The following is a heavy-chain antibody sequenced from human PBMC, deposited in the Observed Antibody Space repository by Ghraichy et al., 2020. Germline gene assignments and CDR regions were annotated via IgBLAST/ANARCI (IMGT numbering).Heavy chain of an antibody. CDR1: GFTVSSNY. Sequence: GGSLRLSCAASGFTVSSNYMSWVRQAPGKGLEWVSIIYTGGSTYYADSVKGRFTISRDNPKNTLYLQMNSLRDEDTAVYYCARPKAECDSTRCQAPYYHYYGMDVWGQGTTVTVSS. D-gene: IGHD2-2*01. J-gene: IGHJ6*02. CDR3: ARPKAECDSTRCQAPYYHYYGMDV. V-gene: IGHV3-53*01. CDR2: IYTGGST.